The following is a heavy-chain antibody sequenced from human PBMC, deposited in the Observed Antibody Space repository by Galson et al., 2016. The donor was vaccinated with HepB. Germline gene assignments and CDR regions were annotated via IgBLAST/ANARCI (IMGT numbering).Heavy chain of an antibody. CDR2: ISYDETYK. CDR3: AKDRPAYSGSYWGYFDY. V-gene: IGHV3-30*18. CDR1: GFTFSNFG. J-gene: IGHJ4*01. D-gene: IGHD1-26*01. Sequence: SLRLSCAASGFTFSNFGMHWVRQAPGKGLEWVAVISYDETYKYYADSVKGRFTISRDNSKNTLYLQMNSLRPEDTAVYYCAKDRPAYSGSYWGYFDYWGKGTLVTVSS.